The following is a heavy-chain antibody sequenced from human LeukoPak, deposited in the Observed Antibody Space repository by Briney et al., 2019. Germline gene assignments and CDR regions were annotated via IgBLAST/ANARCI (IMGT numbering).Heavy chain of an antibody. D-gene: IGHD2-21*01. CDR3: AKDPRDRHGNSNAFDI. CDR2: ISYDGSKK. CDR1: GFTFGSYG. V-gene: IGHV3-30*18. J-gene: IGHJ3*02. Sequence: PGGSLRLSCAASGFTFGSYGMHWVRQAPGKGLEWAAVISYDGSKKYYADSVKGRFTISRDSSKNTLYLQIDSLRAEDTAVYYCAKDPRDRHGNSNAFDIWGQGTKVIVSS.